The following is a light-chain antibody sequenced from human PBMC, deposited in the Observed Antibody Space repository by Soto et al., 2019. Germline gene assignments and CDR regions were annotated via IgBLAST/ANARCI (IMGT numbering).Light chain of an antibody. CDR2: AAS. Sequence: IVMTQSPGTLSLSPGERATLSCRASQSVSTKLAWYQQKPGQAPRLLLYAASTRAFGVAARFSGSGSGTEFSLTISGLQSEDAAIYYCQQYQNWSHLTFGGGTKVDIK. J-gene: IGKJ4*01. CDR3: QQYQNWSHLT. V-gene: IGKV3-15*01. CDR1: QSVSTK.